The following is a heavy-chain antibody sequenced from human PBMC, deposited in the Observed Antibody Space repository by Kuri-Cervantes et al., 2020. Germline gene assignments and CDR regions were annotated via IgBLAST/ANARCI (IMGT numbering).Heavy chain of an antibody. V-gene: IGHV1-69*05. CDR3: ARSGSGWRNWFDP. CDR1: GGTFSSYA. J-gene: IGHJ5*02. Sequence: SVKVSCKASGGTFSSYAISWVRQAPGQGLEWMGGIIPIFGTANYAQKFQGRVTITRDTSASTAYMELSSLRFEDTAVYYCARSGSGWRNWFDPWGQGTLVTVSS. CDR2: IIPIFGTA. D-gene: IGHD6-19*01.